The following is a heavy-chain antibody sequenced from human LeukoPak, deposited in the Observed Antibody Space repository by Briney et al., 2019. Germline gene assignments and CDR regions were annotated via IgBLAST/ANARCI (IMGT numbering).Heavy chain of an antibody. D-gene: IGHD4-17*01. CDR1: GGTFSSYT. V-gene: IGHV1-69*02. CDR2: IIPILGIA. Sequence: SVKVSCKASGGTFSSYTISWVRQAPGQGLEWMGRIIPILGIANYAQKFQGRVTITADKSTSTAYMELSSLRSEDTAVYYCARNAYGDYGPYYYGMDVWGQGTTVTVSS. J-gene: IGHJ6*02. CDR3: ARNAYGDYGPYYYGMDV.